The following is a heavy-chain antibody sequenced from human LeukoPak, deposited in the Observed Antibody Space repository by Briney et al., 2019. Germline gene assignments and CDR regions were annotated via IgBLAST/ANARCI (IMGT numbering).Heavy chain of an antibody. V-gene: IGHV5-51*01. D-gene: IGHD3-16*02. Sequence: GESLKISCKGSGYSFTTYWIAWVRQMPGKGLEWMGIIYPRDSDIRYSPPFQGQVTISADKSISTAYLQWNSLKASDTAMYYCARMIGWGEVSPYFDYWGQGSLVTVSS. CDR2: IYPRDSDI. J-gene: IGHJ4*02. CDR1: GYSFTTYW. CDR3: ARMIGWGEVSPYFDY.